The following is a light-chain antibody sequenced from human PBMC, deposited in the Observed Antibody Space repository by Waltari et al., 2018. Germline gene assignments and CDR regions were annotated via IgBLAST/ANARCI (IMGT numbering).Light chain of an antibody. CDR2: GAS. V-gene: IGKV3D-15*01. CDR3: QQYSKWPIT. J-gene: IGKJ5*01. CDR1: QSVITK. Sequence: PATLSVSPGERVTLSCRASQSVITKLGWYQQKAGQAPSLLIYGASTRATGIPARFSGSGSGTEFTLTISSLESEDFAVYYCQQYSKWPITFGQGTRLGIK.